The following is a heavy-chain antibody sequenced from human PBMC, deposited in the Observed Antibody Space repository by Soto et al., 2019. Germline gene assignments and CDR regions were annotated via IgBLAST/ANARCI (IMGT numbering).Heavy chain of an antibody. V-gene: IGHV3-74*01. J-gene: IGHJ5*02. Sequence: GGSLRLSCAASGFTFSSYWMHWVRQAPGKGLVWVSRINSDGSSTSYAGSVKGRFTISRDNAKNTLYLQMNSLRAEDTAVYYCASSRLKYNWFDPWGQGTLVTVSS. CDR3: ASSRLKYNWFDP. D-gene: IGHD6-13*01. CDR1: GFTFSSYW. CDR2: INSDGSST.